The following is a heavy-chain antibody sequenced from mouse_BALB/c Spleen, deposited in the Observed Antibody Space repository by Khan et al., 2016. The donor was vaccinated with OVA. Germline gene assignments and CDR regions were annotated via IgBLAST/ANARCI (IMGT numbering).Heavy chain of an antibody. CDR1: GFTFSTYG. D-gene: IGHD1-1*01. CDR2: ISTGGHYT. J-gene: IGHJ3*01. CDR3: SRLAYYYDSEGFAY. Sequence: EVELVESGGDLVEPGGSLKLSCAASGFTFSTYGMPWVRQTPDKRLEWVATISTGGHYTYYPASVWGRFTISRDNAKNTLYLQMTSLKSEDTAMFYCSRLAYYYDSEGFAYWGQGTLVTVSA. V-gene: IGHV5-6*01.